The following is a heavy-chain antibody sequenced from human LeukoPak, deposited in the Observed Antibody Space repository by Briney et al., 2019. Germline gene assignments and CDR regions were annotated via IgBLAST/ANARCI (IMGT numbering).Heavy chain of an antibody. D-gene: IGHD6-6*01. CDR2: ISSSGSTI. J-gene: IGHJ4*02. CDR3: ARSYSSSSTFDY. Sequence: RGSLRLSCAASGFTFSDYYMSWIRQAPGKGLEWVSYISSSGSTIYYADSVKGRFTISRVNAKNSLYLQMNSLRAEDTAVYYCARSYSSSSTFDYWGQGTLVTVSS. CDR1: GFTFSDYY. V-gene: IGHV3-11*04.